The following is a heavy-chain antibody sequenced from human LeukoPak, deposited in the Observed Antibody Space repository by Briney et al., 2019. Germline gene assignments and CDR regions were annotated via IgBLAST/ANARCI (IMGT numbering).Heavy chain of an antibody. Sequence: SETLSLTCAVYGGSFSGYYWSWIRQPPGKGLEWIGEINHSGSTNYNPSLKSRVTISVDTTKNQFSLKLSSVTAADTAVYYCARLKPRSDAFDIWGQGTMVTVSS. CDR2: INHSGST. CDR3: ARLKPRSDAFDI. CDR1: GGSFSGYY. V-gene: IGHV4-34*01. J-gene: IGHJ3*02.